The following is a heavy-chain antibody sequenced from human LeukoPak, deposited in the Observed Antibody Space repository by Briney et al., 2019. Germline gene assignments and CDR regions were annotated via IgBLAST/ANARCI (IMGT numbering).Heavy chain of an antibody. CDR1: GFTFSTYW. V-gene: IGHV3-33*08. D-gene: IGHD6-6*01. Sequence: PGGSLRLSCSASGFTFSTYWMSWVRQAPGKGLEWVAVIWYDGSNKYYADSVKGRFTISRDNSKNTLYLQMNSLRAEDTAVYYCARDRVGIAARPVYYYGMDVWGQGTTVTVSS. CDR2: IWYDGSNK. CDR3: ARDRVGIAARPVYYYGMDV. J-gene: IGHJ6*02.